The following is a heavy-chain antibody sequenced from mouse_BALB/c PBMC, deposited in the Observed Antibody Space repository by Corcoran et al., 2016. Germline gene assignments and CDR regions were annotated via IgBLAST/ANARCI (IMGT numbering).Heavy chain of an antibody. V-gene: IGHV8-12*01. CDR3: ARANWDYFDY. D-gene: IGHD4-1*01. J-gene: IGHJ2*01. CDR2: IYWDDDK. Sequence: QVTLKESGPGILQPSQTLSLTCSFSGFSLSTSGMGVSWIHQPSGKGLEWLAHIYWDDDKRYNPSLKSRPTFSKDTSSNQVFLKITSVDTADTATYYCARANWDYFDYWGQGTTLTVSS. CDR1: GFSLSTSGMG.